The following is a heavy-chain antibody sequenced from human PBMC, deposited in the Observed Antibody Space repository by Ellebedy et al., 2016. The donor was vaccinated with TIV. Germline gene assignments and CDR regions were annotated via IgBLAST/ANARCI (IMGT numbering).Heavy chain of an antibody. CDR1: GFTFDDYA. D-gene: IGHD3-16*02. CDR3: AKDSLGSMGWGVIVKYYYFDY. Sequence: GGSLRLSXAASGFTFDDYAMHWVRQAPGKGLEWVSGISWNSGSIGYADSVKGRFTISRDNSKNTLYLQMNSLRAEDTAVYYCAKDSLGSMGWGVIVKYYYFDYWGQGTLVTVSS. V-gene: IGHV3-9*01. J-gene: IGHJ4*02. CDR2: ISWNSGSI.